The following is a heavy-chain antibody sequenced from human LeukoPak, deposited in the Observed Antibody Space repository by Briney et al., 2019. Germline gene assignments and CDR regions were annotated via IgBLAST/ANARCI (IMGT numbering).Heavy chain of an antibody. Sequence: GGSLRLSCAASGFTFSSYWMSWVRQAPGKGLEWVANIKQDGSEKYYVDSVKGRFTISRDNAKNSLYLQMNSLRAEDTAVYYCARKGDYGDWSNWFGPWGQGTLVTVSS. CDR3: ARKGDYGDWSNWFGP. V-gene: IGHV3-7*01. CDR1: GFTFSSYW. CDR2: IKQDGSEK. D-gene: IGHD4-17*01. J-gene: IGHJ5*02.